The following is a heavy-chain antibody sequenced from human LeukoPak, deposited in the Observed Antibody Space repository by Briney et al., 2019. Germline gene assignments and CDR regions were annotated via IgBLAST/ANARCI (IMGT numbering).Heavy chain of an antibody. J-gene: IGHJ4*02. CDR3: AVTRLGGYYLFDY. Sequence: TTSETLSLTCTVSGGSISSYSWSWIRQPAGKGLEWIGEINHSGSTNYNPSLKSRVTISVDTSKNQFSLKLSSVTAADTAVYYCAVTRLGGYYLFDYWGQGTLVTVSS. CDR1: GGSISSYS. D-gene: IGHD3-3*01. CDR2: INHSGST. V-gene: IGHV4-34*01.